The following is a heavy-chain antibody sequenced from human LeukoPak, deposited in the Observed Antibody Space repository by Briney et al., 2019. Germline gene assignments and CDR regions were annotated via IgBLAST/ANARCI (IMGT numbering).Heavy chain of an antibody. V-gene: IGHV4-39*07. CDR1: GASLTSTASY. CDR2: INHSGST. D-gene: IGHD3-3*01. J-gene: IGHJ5*02. Sequence: SETLSLTCTVAGASLTSTASYWGWIRQPPGKGLEWIGEINHSGSTNYNPSLKSRVTISVDTSKNQFSLKLSSVTAADTAVYYCARVPLRFLEWLSPPNWFDPWGQGTLVTVSS. CDR3: ARVPLRFLEWLSPPNWFDP.